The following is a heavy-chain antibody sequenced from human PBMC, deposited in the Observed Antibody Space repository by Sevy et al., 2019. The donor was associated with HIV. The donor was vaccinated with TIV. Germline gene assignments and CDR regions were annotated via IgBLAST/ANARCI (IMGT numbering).Heavy chain of an antibody. CDR1: GFTFSTYT. CDR3: AKDVVAVVGDAFDV. V-gene: IGHV3-21*04. Sequence: GGSLRLSCAASGFTFSTYTMNWVRQAPGKGLEWVSSISSGSSYIYYADSVKGRFTISRDNSKNTLYLQMDSLRAEDTAVYYCAKDVVAVVGDAFDVWGQGTMVTVSS. J-gene: IGHJ3*01. D-gene: IGHD2-15*01. CDR2: ISSGSSYI.